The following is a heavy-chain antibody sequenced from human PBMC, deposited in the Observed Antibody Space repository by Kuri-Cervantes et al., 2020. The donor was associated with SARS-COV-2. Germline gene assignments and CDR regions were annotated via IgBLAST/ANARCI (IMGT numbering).Heavy chain of an antibody. J-gene: IGHJ4*02. CDR3: ARRGLGFGELFYFDY. CDR1: GFTFNSYA. D-gene: IGHD3-10*01. CDR2: ISYDGSNK. Sequence: GGSLRLSCAASGFTFNSYAMHWVRQAPGKGLEWVAVISYDGSNKCYADSVKGRFTISRDNSKNTLYLQMNSLRAEDTAVYYCARRGLGFGELFYFDYWGQGTLVTVSS. V-gene: IGHV3-30-3*01.